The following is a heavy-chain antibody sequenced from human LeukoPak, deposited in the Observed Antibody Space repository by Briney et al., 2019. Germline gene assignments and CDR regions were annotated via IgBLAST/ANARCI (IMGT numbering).Heavy chain of an antibody. CDR1: GYTFRSYG. J-gene: IGHJ4*02. CDR2: ISGYNGHT. Sequence: ASVKVSCKASGYTFRSYGISWVRQAPGQGLEWMGWISGYNGHTDYAQKMQGRVTVPTDTSTSTAYMELKNLRSDDTAIYYCARDAGAVDLVRGVLFHWGQGTLVTVSS. CDR3: ARDAGAVDLVRGVLFH. D-gene: IGHD3-10*01. V-gene: IGHV1-18*01.